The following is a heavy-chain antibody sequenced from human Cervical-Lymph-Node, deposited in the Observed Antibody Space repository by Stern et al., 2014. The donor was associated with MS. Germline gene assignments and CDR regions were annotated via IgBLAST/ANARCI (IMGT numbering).Heavy chain of an antibody. V-gene: IGHV3-30*18. CDR1: GFTFSSYG. CDR3: VKRGITEVRGVRLGDY. CDR2: ISYCGSDT. J-gene: IGHJ4*02. D-gene: IGHD3-10*01. Sequence: VQLEESGGGVVQPGRSLRLTCTVSGFTFSSYGMHWVRQAPGKGLEGGPVISYCGSDTYYAESVKGRFTISRDNSKNTLYLEMRSLRPEDTAVYYCVKRGITEVRGVRLGDYWGPGTLVIVSS.